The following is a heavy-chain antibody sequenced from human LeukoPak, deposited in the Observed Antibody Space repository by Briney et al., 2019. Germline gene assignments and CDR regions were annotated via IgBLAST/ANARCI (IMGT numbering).Heavy chain of an antibody. J-gene: IGHJ5*02. CDR1: GYTFTSYG. Sequence: ASVKVSCKASGYTFTSYGISWVRQAPGQGLECMGWISAYNGNTNYAQKLQGRVTMTTDTSTSTAYMELRSLRSDDTAVYYCARMYGDYGGGWFDPWGQGTLVTVSS. D-gene: IGHD4-17*01. CDR3: ARMYGDYGGGWFDP. V-gene: IGHV1-18*01. CDR2: ISAYNGNT.